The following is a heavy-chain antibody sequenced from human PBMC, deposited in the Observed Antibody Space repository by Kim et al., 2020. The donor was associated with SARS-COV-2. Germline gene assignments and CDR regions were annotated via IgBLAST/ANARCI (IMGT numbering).Heavy chain of an antibody. CDR1: GFTFSDYY. Sequence: GGSLRLSCAASGFTFSDYYMSWIRQAPGKGLEWVSYISSSSSYTNYADSVKGRFTISRDDAKNSLYLQMNSLRAEDTAVYYCASHPDYGDSTFDYWGQGTLVTVSS. J-gene: IGHJ4*02. D-gene: IGHD4-17*01. CDR2: ISSSSSYT. V-gene: IGHV3-11*03. CDR3: ASHPDYGDSTFDY.